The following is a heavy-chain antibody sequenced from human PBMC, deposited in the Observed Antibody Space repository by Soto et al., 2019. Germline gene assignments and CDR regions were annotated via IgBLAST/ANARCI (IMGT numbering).Heavy chain of an antibody. V-gene: IGHV4-30-4*01. D-gene: IGHD4-17*01. CDR2: IYYSGST. J-gene: IGHJ3*02. CDR1: GGSISSGDYY. CDR3: ARVYGDYDDDAFDI. Sequence: PSETLSLTCTVSGGSISSGDYYWSWIRQPPGKGLEWIGYIYYSGSTYYNPSLKSRVTISVDTSKNQFSLKLSSVTAADTAVYYCARVYGDYDDDAFDIWGQGTMVTVSS.